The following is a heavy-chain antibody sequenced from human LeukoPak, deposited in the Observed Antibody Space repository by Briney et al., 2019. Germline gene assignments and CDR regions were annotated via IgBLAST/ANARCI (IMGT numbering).Heavy chain of an antibody. CDR1: GGSISSDY. CDR2: IFYSGTT. Sequence: SETLSLTCTVSGGSISSDYWSWIRQPPGKGLEGSGYIFYSGTTNYNPSLKSRITISLDTSKNQFSLKLSSMTAADTAVYYCARANLWETFDYWGQGTLVTVSS. CDR3: ARANLWETFDY. J-gene: IGHJ4*02. V-gene: IGHV4-59*01. D-gene: IGHD1-26*01.